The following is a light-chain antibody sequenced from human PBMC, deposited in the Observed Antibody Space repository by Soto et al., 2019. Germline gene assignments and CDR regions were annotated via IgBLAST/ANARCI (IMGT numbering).Light chain of an antibody. V-gene: IGKV3-20*01. CDR3: QQYGSSLLT. Sequence: EIVLTQSPATLSLSPGERATLSCRASQSVRSSYLAWYQQKPGQAPRLLIYGASSRATGIPDRFSGSGSGTDFTLTINRLEPEDFAVYYCQQYGSSLLTFGPGT. CDR1: QSVRSSY. J-gene: IGKJ3*01. CDR2: GAS.